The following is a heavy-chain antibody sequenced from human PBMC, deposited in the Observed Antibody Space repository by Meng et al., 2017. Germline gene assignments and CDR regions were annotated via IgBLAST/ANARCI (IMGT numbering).Heavy chain of an antibody. J-gene: IGHJ4*02. CDR2: MNPNSGNT. CDR1: GDTFTSYD. CDR3: ARLGARGYSGYTPYYFDY. Sequence: VQWVQSGAGVKKPGASVKVSCKASGDTFTSYDINWVRQATGQGLEWMGWMNPNSGNTGYAQKFQGRVTMTRNTSISTAYMELSSLRSEDTAVYYCARLGARGYSGYTPYYFDYWGQGTLVTVSS. V-gene: IGHV1-8*01. D-gene: IGHD5-12*01.